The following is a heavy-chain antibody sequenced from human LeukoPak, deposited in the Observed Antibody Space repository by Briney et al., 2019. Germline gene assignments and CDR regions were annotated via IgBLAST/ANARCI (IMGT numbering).Heavy chain of an antibody. J-gene: IGHJ4*02. V-gene: IGHV3-23*01. D-gene: IGHD3-22*01. CDR3: AKARETSGFYRYFDY. Sequence: GGSLRLSCVASGFTFSSYPMSWVRQAPGKGLEWVSDISVSGGSTYYPDSVKGRFTISRDNSKNTLYLRMDTLGADDTAVYYCAKARETSGFYRYFDYWGQGTLVTVSS. CDR2: ISVSGGST. CDR1: GFTFSSYP.